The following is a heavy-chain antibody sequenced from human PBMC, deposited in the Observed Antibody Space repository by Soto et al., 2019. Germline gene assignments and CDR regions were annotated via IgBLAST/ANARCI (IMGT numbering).Heavy chain of an antibody. Sequence: PSETLSLTSAVSGGSISGSYYYWGWLRQSPGRGPEWIGSVFYTGFTSYNPSLESRVSVSVDPSKNRFSLKVSAVAAADTVVYYCASSQKGYNWNYFDHWGQGALVTVSS. CDR3: ASSQKGYNWNYFDH. D-gene: IGHD1-20*01. CDR2: VFYTGFT. CDR1: GGSISGSYYY. V-gene: IGHV4-39*01. J-gene: IGHJ4*02.